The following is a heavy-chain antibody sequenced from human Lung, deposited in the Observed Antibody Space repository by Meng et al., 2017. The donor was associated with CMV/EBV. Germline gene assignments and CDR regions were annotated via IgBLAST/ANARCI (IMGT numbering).Heavy chain of an antibody. Sequence: SVXGSXKAAGDIFSTYDITWVRQAPGQGLEWMGELIPILNAPNYAQKFQGRVSITADKSTTTAYMELSRLRSDDTAVYYCARALREYGSPSSDSWGQGTLVTVSS. V-gene: IGHV1-69*10. CDR3: ARALREYGSPSSDS. CDR1: GDIFSTYD. CDR2: LIPILNAP. D-gene: IGHD6-6*01. J-gene: IGHJ4*02.